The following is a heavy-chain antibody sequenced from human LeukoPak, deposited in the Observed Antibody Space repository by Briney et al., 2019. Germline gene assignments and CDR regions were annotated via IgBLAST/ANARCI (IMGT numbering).Heavy chain of an antibody. CDR3: ARDETYYDILTGYQNGYYFDL. V-gene: IGHV3-33*01. J-gene: IGHJ2*01. CDR1: GFTFSSYG. Sequence: GGSLRLSCAASGFTFSSYGMHWVRQAPGKGLEWVAVIWYDGSNKYYADSVKGRFTISRDNSKNTLYLQMNSLRAEDTAVYYCARDETYYDILTGYQNGYYFDLWGRGTLVTVSS. D-gene: IGHD3-9*01. CDR2: IWYDGSNK.